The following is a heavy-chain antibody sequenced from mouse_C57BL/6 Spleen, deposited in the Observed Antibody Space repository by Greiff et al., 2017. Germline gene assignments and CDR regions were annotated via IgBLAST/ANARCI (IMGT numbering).Heavy chain of an antibody. D-gene: IGHD1-1*01. CDR3: ARDYGSSYRFAY. J-gene: IGHJ3*01. Sequence: VQLQQPGAELVMPGASVKLSCKASGYTFTSYWMHWVKQRPGQGLEWIGENDPSDSYTNYNHKFKGNSTLTVDKSSSTAYMQLSSLTSEDSAVYYCARDYGSSYRFAYWGQGTLVTVAA. CDR2: NDPSDSYT. V-gene: IGHV1-69*01. CDR1: GYTFTSYW.